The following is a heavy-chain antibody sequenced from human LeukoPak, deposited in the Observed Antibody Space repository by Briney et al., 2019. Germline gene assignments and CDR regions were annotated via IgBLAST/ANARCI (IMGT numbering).Heavy chain of an antibody. Sequence: GGSLRLSCAASGFTLSSYNMHWVHQAPGKGVEWISYITTSIDIISYADSVKGRFTISRDNAKNSLYLQMDSLRDEDTAVYYCVRDHDYYFGYWGQGILVTVSA. V-gene: IGHV3-48*02. CDR2: ITTSIDII. CDR1: GFTLSSYN. CDR3: VRDHDYYFGY. J-gene: IGHJ4*02. D-gene: IGHD3-16*01.